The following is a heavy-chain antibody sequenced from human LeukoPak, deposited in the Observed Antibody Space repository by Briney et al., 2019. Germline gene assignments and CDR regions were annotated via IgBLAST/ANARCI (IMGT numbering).Heavy chain of an antibody. J-gene: IGHJ6*02. Sequence: PGGSLRLSCAASGFTFSSYGMHWVRQAPGKGLEWVAVIWYDGSNKYYADSVKGRFTISRDNSKNTLYLQMNSLRAEDTAVYYCARNYQTDPGHYYGMDVWGQGTTVTVSS. CDR2: IWYDGSNK. CDR1: GFTFSSYG. CDR3: ARNYQTDPGHYYGMDV. D-gene: IGHD1-7*01. V-gene: IGHV3-33*01.